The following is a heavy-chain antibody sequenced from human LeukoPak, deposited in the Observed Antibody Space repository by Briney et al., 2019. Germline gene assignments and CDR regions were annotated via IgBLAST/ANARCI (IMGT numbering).Heavy chain of an antibody. Sequence: PSETLSLTCTVSGGSISSYYWSWIRQPAGKGLEWIGRIYTSGSTKYNPSLKSRVTISVDTSKNQITLKLSSVTAADTAVYYCARGDFWSGYYSDNWGQGTLVTVSS. D-gene: IGHD3-3*01. V-gene: IGHV4-4*07. CDR1: GGSISSYY. CDR3: ARGDFWSGYYSDN. CDR2: IYTSGST. J-gene: IGHJ4*02.